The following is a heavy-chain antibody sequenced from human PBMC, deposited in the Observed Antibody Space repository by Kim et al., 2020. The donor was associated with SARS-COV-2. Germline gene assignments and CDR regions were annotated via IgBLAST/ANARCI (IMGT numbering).Heavy chain of an antibody. CDR2: ISSSSSTI. CDR3: ARDPDDYYDSSGYQNYFDY. J-gene: IGHJ4*02. V-gene: IGHV3-48*04. D-gene: IGHD3-22*01. Sequence: GGSLRLSCAASGFTFSSYSMNWVRQAPGKGLEWVSYISSSSSTIYYADSVKGRFTISRDNAKNSLYLQMNSLRAEDTAVYYCARDPDDYYDSSGYQNYFDYWGQGTLVTVSS. CDR1: GFTFSSYS.